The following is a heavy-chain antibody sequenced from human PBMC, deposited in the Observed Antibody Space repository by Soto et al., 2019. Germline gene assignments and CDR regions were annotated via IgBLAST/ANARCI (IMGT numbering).Heavy chain of an antibody. D-gene: IGHD4-17*01. CDR1: GGSISSGGYY. Sequence: QVQLQESGPGLVKPSQTLSLTCTVSGGSISSGGYYWSWIRQHPGKGLEWIGYIYYSGSTYYNPSLKSRVTISVDTSKNQFSLKLSSVTAADTAVYYCARYNFMTTVEKGYFDYWGQGTLVTVSS. CDR3: ARYNFMTTVEKGYFDY. CDR2: IYYSGST. V-gene: IGHV4-31*03. J-gene: IGHJ4*02.